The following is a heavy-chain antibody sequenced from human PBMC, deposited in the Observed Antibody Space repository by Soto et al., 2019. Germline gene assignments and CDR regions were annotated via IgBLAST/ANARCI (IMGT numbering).Heavy chain of an antibody. Sequence: GGSLRLSCAASGFTVSSNYMSWVRQAPGKGLEWVSVIYSGGSTYYADSVKGRFTISRDNSKNTLYLQMNSLRAEDTAVYYCARGAPNNFSWYFDLWGRGTLVTVSS. V-gene: IGHV3-53*01. J-gene: IGHJ2*01. CDR1: GFTVSSNY. D-gene: IGHD1-20*01. CDR2: IYSGGST. CDR3: ARGAPNNFSWYFDL.